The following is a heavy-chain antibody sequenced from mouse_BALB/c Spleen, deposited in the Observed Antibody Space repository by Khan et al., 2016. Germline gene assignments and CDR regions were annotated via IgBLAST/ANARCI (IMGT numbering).Heavy chain of an antibody. CDR3: AKGGTTVVALYYAMVY. V-gene: IGHV1S135*01. J-gene: IGHJ4*01. CDR2: IDPFNGGT. Sequence: VQLQQSGPELMKPGASVKISCKASGYSFTSYYMHWVKQSHGKSLEWIGYIDPFNGGTSYNQKFKGKATLTVDKSSSTAYMHLSSLTSEDSAVYYGAKGGTTVVALYYAMVYCGQGASVTVAS. D-gene: IGHD1-1*01. CDR1: GYSFTSYY.